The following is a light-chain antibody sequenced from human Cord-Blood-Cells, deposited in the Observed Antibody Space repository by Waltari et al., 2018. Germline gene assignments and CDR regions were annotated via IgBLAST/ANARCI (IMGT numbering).Light chain of an antibody. CDR3: NSRDSSGNHLRV. Sequence: SYELTQPSSVSVSPGQTARITCSGDVLAKKYARWFQQKPGQAPVLVIYKDSERPSGIPERFSGSSSGNTASLTITGAQAEDEADYYCNSRDSSGNHLRVFGGGTKLTVL. CDR1: VLAKKY. V-gene: IGLV3-27*01. J-gene: IGLJ3*02. CDR2: KDS.